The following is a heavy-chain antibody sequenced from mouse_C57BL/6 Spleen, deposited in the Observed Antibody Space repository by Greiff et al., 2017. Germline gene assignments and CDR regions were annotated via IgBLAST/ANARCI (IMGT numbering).Heavy chain of an antibody. D-gene: IGHD2-4*01. V-gene: IGHV1-69*01. CDR2: IDPSDSFT. CDR1: GYTFTSFW. CDR3: ARSDYGYAMDY. Sequence: QVQLQQPGAELVMPVASVKLSCKASGYTFTSFWMHWVKQRPGQGLEWIGEIDPSDSFTNYNQKFKGKSTLTVDKSSSTAYMQLSRLTSEDSAVYYCARSDYGYAMDYGGQGTSVTVSS. J-gene: IGHJ4*01.